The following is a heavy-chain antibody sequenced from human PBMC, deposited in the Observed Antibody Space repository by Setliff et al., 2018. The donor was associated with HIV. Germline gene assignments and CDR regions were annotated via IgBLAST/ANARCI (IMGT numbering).Heavy chain of an antibody. CDR1: GFTFSSYE. CDR3: ARGLEWLPFDY. CDR2: ISSSGSTI. Sequence: PGGSLRLSCAASGFTFSSYEMNWVRQAPGKGLEWVSYISSSGSTIYYADSVKGRFTISRDNAKNSLYLQMNSLRAEDTAVYYCARGLEWLPFDYWGQGTPVTVSS. V-gene: IGHV3-48*03. J-gene: IGHJ4*02. D-gene: IGHD3-3*01.